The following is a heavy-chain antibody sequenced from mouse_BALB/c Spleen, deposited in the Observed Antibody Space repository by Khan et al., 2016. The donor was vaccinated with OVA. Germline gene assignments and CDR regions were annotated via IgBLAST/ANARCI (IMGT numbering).Heavy chain of an antibody. V-gene: IGHV5-17*02. D-gene: IGHD1-2*01. Sequence: DVQLVESGGGLVQPGGSRKLSCAASGFTFSSFGMHWVRQAPEKGLEWVAYISSGSSTFYYTDTVKGRFTISRDNPKNTLFLQMTSLRSEDTAMYYCARDSLLRLDYWGQGTTLTVSS. CDR2: ISSGSSTF. J-gene: IGHJ2*01. CDR1: GFTFSSFG. CDR3: ARDSLLRLDY.